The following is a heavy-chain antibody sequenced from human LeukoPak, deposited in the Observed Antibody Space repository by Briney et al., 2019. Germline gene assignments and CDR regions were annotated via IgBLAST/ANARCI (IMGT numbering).Heavy chain of an antibody. CDR3: AKVRTYFYHGLDV. CDR2: ISGTTSGT. V-gene: IGHV3-23*01. Sequence: GGSLRLSCAASGFTFSTCAMSWVRQAPGKGLEWVSGISGTTSGTYYADSVKGRFTISRDNSKNTLFLQVNSLRAEDTAVYYCAKVRTYFYHGLDVWGQGTTVTVSS. CDR1: GFTFSTCA. D-gene: IGHD1-14*01. J-gene: IGHJ6*02.